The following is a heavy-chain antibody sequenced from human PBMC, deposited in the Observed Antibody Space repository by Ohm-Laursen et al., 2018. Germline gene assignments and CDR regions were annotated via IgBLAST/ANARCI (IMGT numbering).Heavy chain of an antibody. CDR3: AREAYGGNEYYFDY. J-gene: IGHJ4*02. Sequence: GSLRLSCAATGFTFSIYSMTWVRQAPGKGLEWVSTITGNSANTYYADSVKGRFTISRDNAKSSLYLQMNSLRAEDTALYYCAREAYGGNEYYFDYWGQGTLVTVSS. CDR1: GFTFSIYS. CDR2: ITGNSANT. V-gene: IGHV3-23*01. D-gene: IGHD4-23*01.